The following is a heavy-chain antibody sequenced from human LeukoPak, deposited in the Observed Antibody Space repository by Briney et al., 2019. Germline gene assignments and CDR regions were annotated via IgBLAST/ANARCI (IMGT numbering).Heavy chain of an antibody. D-gene: IGHD6-19*01. Sequence: GESLKISCKGSGFSFSDYWIGWVRQMPGKGLEWMGIIYPGDSDTRYSPSFQGQVTISADKSISTAFLQWSSLKASDTAMYYCARRSYTSGWYGEDYWGQGTLVTVSS. CDR2: IYPGDSDT. CDR1: GFSFSDYW. J-gene: IGHJ4*02. V-gene: IGHV5-51*01. CDR3: ARRSYTSGWYGEDY.